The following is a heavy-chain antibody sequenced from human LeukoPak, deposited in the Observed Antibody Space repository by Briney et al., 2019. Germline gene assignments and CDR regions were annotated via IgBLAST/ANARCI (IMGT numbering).Heavy chain of an antibody. CDR1: RFTFSTYW. Sequence: PGGSLRLSCAASRFTFSTYWMHWVRQAPGKGLVWVSRINSDGSSTGYADSVKGRFTISRDNSKNTLYLQMNSLRAEDTALYYCAKDRAQWLDLTDYWGQGTLVTVSS. CDR3: AKDRAQWLDLTDY. D-gene: IGHD6-19*01. V-gene: IGHV3-74*01. CDR2: INSDGSST. J-gene: IGHJ4*02.